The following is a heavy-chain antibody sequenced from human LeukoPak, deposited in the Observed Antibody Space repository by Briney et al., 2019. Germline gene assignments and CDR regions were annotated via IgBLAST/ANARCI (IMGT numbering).Heavy chain of an antibody. CDR1: DGSISNYY. V-gene: IGHV4-59*01. J-gene: IGHJ4*02. Sequence: PSETLSLTCTVSDGSISNYYWSWIRRPPGKGLEWIGHIYYSGSTNYNPSLKSRVTISVDTSNNQFSLKLSSVTTADTAVYYCARVGTVTSFDHWGQGTLVTVSS. CDR2: IYYSGST. CDR3: ARVGTVTSFDH. D-gene: IGHD4-17*01.